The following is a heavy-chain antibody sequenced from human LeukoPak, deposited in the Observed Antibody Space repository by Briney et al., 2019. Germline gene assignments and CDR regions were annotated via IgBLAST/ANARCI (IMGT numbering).Heavy chain of an antibody. CDR1: GFTFGNYG. Sequence: GGSLRLSCAASGFTFGNYGMSWVRHAPGKGLEWVSGINWNGGSTGYADSVEGRFTISRDNAKNSQYLQMNSLRVEDTALYYCARAQAYGDSRLLLDFWGQGTLVTVSS. V-gene: IGHV3-20*04. CDR3: ARAQAYGDSRLLLDF. CDR2: INWNGGST. J-gene: IGHJ4*02. D-gene: IGHD4-17*01.